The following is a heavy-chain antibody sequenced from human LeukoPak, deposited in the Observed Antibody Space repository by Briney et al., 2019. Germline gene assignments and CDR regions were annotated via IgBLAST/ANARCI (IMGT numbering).Heavy chain of an antibody. CDR1: GFTFSNYG. V-gene: IGHV3-23*01. CDR3: AGSGYYSNPGHDY. Sequence: GGSLRLSCAAYGFTFSNYGMNWVRQAPGKGLEWVSGIGPSGTNTYYADSVKGRFTISRDNSKNTLYLQMNSLRAEDTAVYYCAGSGYYSNPGHDYWGQGTLVTVSS. J-gene: IGHJ4*02. D-gene: IGHD3-22*01. CDR2: IGPSGTNT.